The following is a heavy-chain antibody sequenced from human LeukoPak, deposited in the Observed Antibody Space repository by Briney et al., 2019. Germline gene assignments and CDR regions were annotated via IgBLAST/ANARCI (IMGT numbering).Heavy chain of an antibody. CDR2: IIPILAIA. J-gene: IGHJ4*02. D-gene: IGHD6-13*01. V-gene: IGHV1-69*04. Sequence: GASVKVSCKASGGTFSSCAINWVRQAPGQGLEWMGRIIPILAIANYAQKFQGRVTITRDTSASTAYMELSSLRSEDTAVYYCARDVSIAAASDCWGQGTLVTVSS. CDR3: ARDVSIAAASDC. CDR1: GGTFSSCA.